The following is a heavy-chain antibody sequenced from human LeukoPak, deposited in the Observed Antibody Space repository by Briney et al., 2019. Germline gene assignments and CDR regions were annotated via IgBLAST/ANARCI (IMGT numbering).Heavy chain of an antibody. CDR3: ARVTGGSYFDYYYYYGMDV. CDR2: TYYRSKWYN. V-gene: IGHV6-1*01. Sequence: SQTLSLTCAISGDSVSSNSAAWNWIRQSPSRGLEWLGRTYYRSKWYNDYAVSVKSRITINPDTSKNQFSLQPNSVTPEDTAVYYCARVTGGSYFDYYYYYGMDVWGQGTTVTVSS. CDR1: GDSVSSNSAA. D-gene: IGHD1-26*01. J-gene: IGHJ6*02.